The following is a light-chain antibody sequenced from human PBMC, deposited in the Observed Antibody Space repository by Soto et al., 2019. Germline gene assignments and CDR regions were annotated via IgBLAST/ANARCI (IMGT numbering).Light chain of an antibody. CDR3: QHYGRSPS. J-gene: IGKJ1*01. V-gene: IGKV3-20*01. Sequence: ETTLTQSPDTLSLSPGEGATLPCRASQIIGSAYLAWYHQKPSQAPRLLTFGASTRATGTPHRVSGSGSGTDFTLTISALESEDVAVYYCQHYGRSPSFGQGTKLEIK. CDR2: GAS. CDR1: QIIGSAY.